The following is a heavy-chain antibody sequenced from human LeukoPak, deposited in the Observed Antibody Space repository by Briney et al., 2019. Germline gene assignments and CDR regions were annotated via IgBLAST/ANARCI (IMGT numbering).Heavy chain of an antibody. D-gene: IGHD2-21*01. J-gene: IGHJ5*02. Sequence: SETLSLTCTDSGGSISSYYWSWIRQPPGKGLEWIGYIYYSGSTNYNPSLKSRVTISVDTSKNQFSLKLSSVTAADTAVYYCARVVQPGWFDPWGQGTLVTVSS. V-gene: IGHV4-59*01. CDR2: IYYSGST. CDR1: GGSISSYY. CDR3: ARVVQPGWFDP.